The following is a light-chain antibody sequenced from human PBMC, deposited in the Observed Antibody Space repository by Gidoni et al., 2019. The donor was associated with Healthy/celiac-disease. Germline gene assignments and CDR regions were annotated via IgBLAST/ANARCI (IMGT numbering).Light chain of an antibody. V-gene: IGKV4-1*01. Sequence: DIVLTQSPASLAVSLGERATINCKSSQSVLYSSNNKNYLAWYQQNPGQPPKLLIYWASTRESGVPDRFSGSGSGTDFTLTISSLQAEDVAVYYCQQYYSTPPRTFGQGTKLEIK. CDR3: QQYYSTPPRT. J-gene: IGKJ2*01. CDR1: QSVLYSSNNKNY. CDR2: WAS.